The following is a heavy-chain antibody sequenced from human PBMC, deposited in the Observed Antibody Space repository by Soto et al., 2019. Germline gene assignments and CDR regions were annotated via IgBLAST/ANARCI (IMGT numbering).Heavy chain of an antibody. V-gene: IGHV4-61*01. CDR1: GGSVSSGSYY. D-gene: IGHD5-12*01. Sequence: QVQLQESGPGLVKPSETLSLTCTVSGGSVSSGSYYWSWIRQPPGKGLEWIGYIYYSGSTNYNPSLKSRVTISVDTSKNQFSLKLSSVTAADTAVYYCASSTKWGGYSGYDTLIFDYWGQGTLVTVSS. CDR2: IYYSGST. CDR3: ASSTKWGGYSGYDTLIFDY. J-gene: IGHJ4*02.